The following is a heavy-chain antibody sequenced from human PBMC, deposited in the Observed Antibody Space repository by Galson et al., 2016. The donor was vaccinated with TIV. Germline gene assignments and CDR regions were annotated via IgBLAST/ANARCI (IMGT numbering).Heavy chain of an antibody. CDR3: AREGGSSGLSGFFDL. CDR2: ISFDEYHK. D-gene: IGHD6-25*01. CDR1: GFTFSSHA. J-gene: IGHJ2*01. Sequence: SLRLSCAASGFTFSSHAMNWVRQAPGKGLEWVAVISFDEYHKYYTDSVRGQFTISRDNSKNTLYLQMNSLRPEDTAVYYCAREGGSSGLSGFFDLWGRGTLVTVSS. V-gene: IGHV3-30*03.